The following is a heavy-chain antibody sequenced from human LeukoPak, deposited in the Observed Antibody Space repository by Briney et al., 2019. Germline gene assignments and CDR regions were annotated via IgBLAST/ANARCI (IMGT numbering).Heavy chain of an antibody. Sequence: SSVKVSCKASGGTFSSYAISWVRQAPGQGLEWMGGIIPIFGTANYAQKFQGRVTIATDESTSTAYMELSSLRSEDTAVYYCARHVVVTAIRSHEGYFQHWGQGTLVTVSS. D-gene: IGHD2-21*02. CDR2: IIPIFGTA. V-gene: IGHV1-69*05. CDR1: GGTFSSYA. CDR3: ARHVVVTAIRSHEGYFQH. J-gene: IGHJ1*01.